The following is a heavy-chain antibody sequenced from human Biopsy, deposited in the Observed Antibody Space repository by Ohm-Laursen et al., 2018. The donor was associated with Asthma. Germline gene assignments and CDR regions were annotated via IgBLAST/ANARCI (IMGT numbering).Heavy chain of an antibody. CDR3: ARKAGSCISRTCYSLDS. CDR1: GGTFNTYA. J-gene: IGHJ4*02. Sequence: VKISCKSLGGTFNTYAIGWVRQAPGQGLEWMGGINSVFGTTTYPQKFQDRVTITADDSTSTVYMELSSLRSEDTAVYYCARKAGSCISRTCYSLDSWGQGTLVTVSS. V-gene: IGHV1-69*13. CDR2: INSVFGTT. D-gene: IGHD2-2*01.